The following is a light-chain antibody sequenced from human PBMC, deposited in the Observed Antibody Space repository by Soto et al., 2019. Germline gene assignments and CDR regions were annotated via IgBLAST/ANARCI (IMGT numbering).Light chain of an antibody. J-gene: IGKJ1*01. CDR1: QSISSY. CDR3: QQTYSTPWT. Sequence: DIQMTQSPSSLSASVGEGVTITCRASQSISSYVSWFQQKPGKAPKLLIYGASSLESGVPSRFSGSGSGTDFTLTISSLQPEDFATYYCQQTYSTPWTFGQGTKVEIK. V-gene: IGKV1-39*01. CDR2: GAS.